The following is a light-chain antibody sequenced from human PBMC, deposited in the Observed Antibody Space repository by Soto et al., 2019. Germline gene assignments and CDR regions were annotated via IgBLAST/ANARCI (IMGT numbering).Light chain of an antibody. Sequence: EIVMTQSPATLSVSPGERANLSCRATQSVSSRIAWYQQKPGQAPRILIYGASTRATGVPARFSGSGSGTDFTLTISRLEPEDFAVYYCQQYGSSPGTFGQGTKVDI. J-gene: IGKJ1*01. CDR2: GAS. CDR1: QSVSSR. V-gene: IGKV3-20*01. CDR3: QQYGSSPGT.